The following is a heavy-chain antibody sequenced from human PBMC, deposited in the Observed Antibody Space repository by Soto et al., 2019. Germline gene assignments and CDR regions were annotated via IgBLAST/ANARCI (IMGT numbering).Heavy chain of an antibody. CDR1: GGTFSSYA. CDR3: ARDQPYCSSTICRYYYYYYGMDV. Sequence: QVQLVQSGAEVKKPGSSVKVSCKASGGTFSSYAISWVRQAPGQGLEWMGGVIPLFGTANYAQKFQGRVTITADESTSTDYMELSSLRSEDTAVYYCARDQPYCSSTICRYYYYYYGMDVWGQGTTVTVSS. CDR2: VIPLFGTA. V-gene: IGHV1-69*01. J-gene: IGHJ6*02. D-gene: IGHD2-2*01.